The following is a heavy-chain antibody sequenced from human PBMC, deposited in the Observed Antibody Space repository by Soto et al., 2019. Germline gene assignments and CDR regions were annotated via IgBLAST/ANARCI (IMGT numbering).Heavy chain of an antibody. V-gene: IGHV3-53*01. J-gene: IGHJ6*02. CDR2: IYSGGST. Sequence: PGGSLRLSCAASGFTVSSNYMSWVRQSPGKGLEWVSVIYSGGSTYYADSVKGRFTISRDNSKNTLYLQMNSLRAEDTAVYYCARDNGDYYDSSGYYYFGYYGMDVWGQGTTVTVSS. CDR3: ARDNGDYYDSSGYYYFGYYGMDV. CDR1: GFTVSSNY. D-gene: IGHD3-22*01.